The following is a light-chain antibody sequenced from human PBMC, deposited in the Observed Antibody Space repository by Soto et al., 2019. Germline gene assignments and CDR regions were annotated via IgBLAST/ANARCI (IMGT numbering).Light chain of an antibody. J-gene: IGKJ1*01. Sequence: IVMTQSPATLSVSQGERVTLSCRAGQSVRSNLAWYQQKPGQAPRLLIYGASTRATGIPARFSGSGSGTEFTLTISSLQSEDFAVYYCQQYNNWSSWTFGQGTKVDIK. CDR1: QSVRSN. CDR2: GAS. V-gene: IGKV3-15*01. CDR3: QQYNNWSSWT.